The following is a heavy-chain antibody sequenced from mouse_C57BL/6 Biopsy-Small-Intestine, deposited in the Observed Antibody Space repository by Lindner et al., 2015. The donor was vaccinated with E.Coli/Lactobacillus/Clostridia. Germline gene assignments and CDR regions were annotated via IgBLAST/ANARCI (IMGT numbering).Heavy chain of an antibody. Sequence: QLQESGPELVKPGAPVKISCKASGYTFTDYYMNWVKRSHGKSLEWIGNINPNNGGTTYNQKFKGKATLTVDKSSSTAYMELRSLTSEDSAVYYCATYRDYWGQGTTLTVSS. CDR2: INPNNGGT. CDR1: GYTFTDYY. D-gene: IGHD2-14*01. V-gene: IGHV1-26*01. CDR3: ATYRDY. J-gene: IGHJ2*01.